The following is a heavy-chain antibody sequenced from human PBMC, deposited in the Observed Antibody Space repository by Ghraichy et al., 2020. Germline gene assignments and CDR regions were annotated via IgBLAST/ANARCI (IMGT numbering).Heavy chain of an antibody. CDR1: GGSISSGNYY. CDR2: IFYSGSS. V-gene: IGHV4-31*03. CDR3: ARDTLRPLEDGMDV. D-gene: IGHD4-17*01. J-gene: IGHJ6*02. Sequence: SETLSLTCTVSGGSISSGNYYWSWIRQHPGKGLEWIGYIFYSGSSYYNPSLKSRVTISVDTSKDQFSLKLSSVTAADTAVYYCARDTLRPLEDGMDVWGQGTTVTVSS.